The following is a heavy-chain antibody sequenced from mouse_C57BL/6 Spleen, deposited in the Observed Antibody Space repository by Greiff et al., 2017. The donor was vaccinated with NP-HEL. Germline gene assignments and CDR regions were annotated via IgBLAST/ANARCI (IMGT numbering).Heavy chain of an antibody. V-gene: IGHV1-7*01. J-gene: IGHJ3*01. CDR3: ARSPYYSNYWFAY. D-gene: IGHD2-5*01. CDR1: GYTFTSYW. CDR2: INPSSGYT. Sequence: QVQLKQSGAELAKPGASVKLSCKASGYTFTSYWMHWVKQRPGQGLEWIGYINPSSGYTKYNQKFKDKATLTADKSSSTAYMQLSSLTYEDSAVYYCARSPYYSNYWFAYWGQGTLVTVSA.